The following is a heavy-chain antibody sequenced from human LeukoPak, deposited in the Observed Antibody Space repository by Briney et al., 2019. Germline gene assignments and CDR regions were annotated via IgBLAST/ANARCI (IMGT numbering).Heavy chain of an antibody. V-gene: IGHV3-49*04. CDR1: GFTFGDHA. CDR2: IRSKTYGGTT. D-gene: IGHD5-18*01. Sequence: GRSLRLSCTVSGFTFGDHAMSWVRQAPGKGLEWVGFIRSKTYGGTTEYAASVKGRFIISRDDSTSIAYLQMNSLRTEDTAVYYCTRGPIQLWLYHGMDVWGQGTTVTVSS. J-gene: IGHJ6*02. CDR3: TRGPIQLWLYHGMDV.